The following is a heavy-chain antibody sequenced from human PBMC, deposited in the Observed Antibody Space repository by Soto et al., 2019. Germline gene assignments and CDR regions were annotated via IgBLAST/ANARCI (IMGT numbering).Heavy chain of an antibody. CDR3: ARETPSAAAVYYYYGLDV. Sequence: QVQLVQSGAEVKKAGSSVKVSCKVSGGTFSSYFINWVRQAPGQGLEWVGGIIPVFGTGSYAEKFQGRVTITADESTITAYMELSRLRSDDTAVYYCARETPSAAAVYYYYGLDVWGQGTTVTVPS. CDR2: IIPVFGTG. D-gene: IGHD6-13*01. CDR1: GGTFSSYF. J-gene: IGHJ6*02. V-gene: IGHV1-69*01.